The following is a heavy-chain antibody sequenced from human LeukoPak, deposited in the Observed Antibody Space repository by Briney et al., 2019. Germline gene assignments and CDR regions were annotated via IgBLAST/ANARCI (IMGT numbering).Heavy chain of an antibody. Sequence: SETLSLTCTVSGGSISSYYWSWIRQPPGKGLEWIGYIYYSGSTNYNPSLKSRVTISVDTSKNQFSLKLSSVTAADTAVYYCARGDYYDRGFDYWGQGTLVTVSS. CDR2: IYYSGST. D-gene: IGHD3-22*01. CDR3: ARGDYYDRGFDY. CDR1: GGSISSYY. V-gene: IGHV4-59*08. J-gene: IGHJ4*02.